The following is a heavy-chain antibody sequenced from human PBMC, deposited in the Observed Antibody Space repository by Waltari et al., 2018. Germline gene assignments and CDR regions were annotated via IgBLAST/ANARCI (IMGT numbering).Heavy chain of an antibody. D-gene: IGHD3-10*01. CDR2: NLPIFGTA. Sequence: QVPLVQSGAEVTKPASSVKVSCTASGGTFSSYSISWLRQAPGQGLELMGRNLPIFGTANYGQKFQCRVAMTADESTSTAYMGLGSLSSEDTAVDYCARAPLWFGESVWFDPWGQGTLVTVSS. V-gene: IGHV1-69*15. CDR1: GGTFSSYS. CDR3: ARAPLWFGESVWFDP. J-gene: IGHJ5*02.